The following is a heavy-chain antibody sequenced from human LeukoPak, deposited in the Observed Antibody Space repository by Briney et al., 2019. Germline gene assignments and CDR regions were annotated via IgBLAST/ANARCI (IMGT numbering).Heavy chain of an antibody. D-gene: IGHD3-22*01. CDR1: GFTFSGYA. Sequence: TGGSLRLSCVASGFTFSGYAMTWVRQAPGKGLVWVSRINSDGSSTSYADSVKGRFTISRDNAKNTLYLQMNSLRAEDTAVYYCARWAPSYYDSSEVPGSYYYYGMDVWGQGTTVTVSS. V-gene: IGHV3-74*01. CDR2: INSDGSST. CDR3: ARWAPSYYDSSEVPGSYYYYGMDV. J-gene: IGHJ6*02.